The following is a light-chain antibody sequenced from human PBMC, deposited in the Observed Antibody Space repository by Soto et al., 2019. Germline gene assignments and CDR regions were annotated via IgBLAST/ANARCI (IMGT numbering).Light chain of an antibody. CDR3: QHANSFPIT. Sequence: DIQMTQSPSSVSASVGDRVTITCRASQGISSWLACYQQKPGKAPKLLIYAVPSLHSGVPSSFSCSGSGTDFTPTISSLQPEDSATYYCQHANSFPITFGPGTRLEIK. CDR1: QGISSW. J-gene: IGKJ5*01. V-gene: IGKV1D-12*01. CDR2: AVP.